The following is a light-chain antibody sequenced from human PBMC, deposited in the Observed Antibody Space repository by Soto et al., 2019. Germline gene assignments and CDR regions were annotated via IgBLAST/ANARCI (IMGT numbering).Light chain of an antibody. CDR1: QSVSSTY. V-gene: IGKV3-20*01. CDR3: QQYKDWPTT. J-gene: IGKJ1*01. Sequence: EIVLTQSPGTLSLSPGERATLSCRASQSVSSTYLAWCQQKPGQAPRLLIYGASTRATGIPDRFSGSGSGTDFTLTISRLEPDDFGVYFCQQYKDWPTTFGQGTKVDIK. CDR2: GAS.